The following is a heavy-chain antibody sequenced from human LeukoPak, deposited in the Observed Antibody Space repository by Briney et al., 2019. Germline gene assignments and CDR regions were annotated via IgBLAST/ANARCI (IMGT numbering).Heavy chain of an antibody. J-gene: IGHJ5*02. CDR1: GYTFTSYY. CDR2: INPSGGST. D-gene: IGHD5-18*01. Sequence: ASVKVSCKASGYTFTSYYMHWVRQAPGQGLEWMGIINPSGGSTSYAQKFQGRVTMTRDTSTSTVYMELSSRRSEDTAVYYCARDHGGRGYSYGWLSLRTDWFDPWGQGTLDTVSS. CDR3: ARDHGGRGYSYGWLSLRTDWFDP. V-gene: IGHV1-46*01.